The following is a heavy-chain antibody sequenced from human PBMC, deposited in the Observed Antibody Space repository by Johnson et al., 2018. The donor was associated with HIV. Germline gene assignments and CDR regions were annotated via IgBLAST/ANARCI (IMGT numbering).Heavy chain of an antibody. CDR1: GSSFSDHF. Sequence: VQLVESGGGLVQPGGSLRLSCVGSGSSFSDHFMDWFRQAPGKGPELVGRIKSKSDGGITDYAAPVKGRFTMSRDDSKSTRYLQMNSLRAEDTAVYYCTTESVGYYDSSGYYSVGMGGSFDIWGQGTMVTVSS. J-gene: IGHJ3*02. CDR3: TTESVGYYDSSGYYSVGMGGSFDI. CDR2: IKSKSDGGIT. V-gene: IGHV3-15*05. D-gene: IGHD3-22*01.